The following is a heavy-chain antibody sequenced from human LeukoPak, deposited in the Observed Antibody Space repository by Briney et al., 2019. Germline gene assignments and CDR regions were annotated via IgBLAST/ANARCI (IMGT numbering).Heavy chain of an antibody. CDR2: ISADGGTT. CDR3: AKDRRAGSYDY. V-gene: IGHV3-23*01. D-gene: IGHD3-10*01. CDR1: GLTFSSYA. J-gene: IGHJ4*02. Sequence: GGSLRLSCAVSGLTFSSYAMSWVRQAPGKGLEWVSVISADGGTTDYADSVKGRFTISRDNSKNTLYLQMNSLRAEDTAVYYCAKDRRAGSYDYWGQGTLVTVSS.